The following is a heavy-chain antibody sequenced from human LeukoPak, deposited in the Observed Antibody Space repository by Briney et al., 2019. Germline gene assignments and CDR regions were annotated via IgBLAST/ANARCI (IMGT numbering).Heavy chain of an antibody. J-gene: IGHJ4*02. CDR1: GNSISNNY. CDR2: IYDSGST. CDR3: ARVAAAGTWYFDY. V-gene: IGHV4-59*01. D-gene: IGHD6-13*01. Sequence: SETLSLTCSVSGNSISNNYWGWIRQPPGKGLEWIGYIYDSGSTSYNPSLKSRVTISVDTSKNQFSLKVSSVTAADTAVYYCARVAAAGTWYFDYWGQGTLVTVSS.